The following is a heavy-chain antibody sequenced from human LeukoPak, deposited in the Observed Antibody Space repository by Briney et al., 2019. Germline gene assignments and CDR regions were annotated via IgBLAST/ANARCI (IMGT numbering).Heavy chain of an antibody. CDR3: ARKEGNVAVAVFDY. Sequence: SETLSLTCTVSGGSISSYYWGWIRQPPGKGLEWIGYIYYSGSTNYNPSLKSRVTISVDTSKNQFSLKLSSVTAADTAVYYCARKEGNVAVAVFDYWGQGTLVTVSS. D-gene: IGHD6-19*01. V-gene: IGHV4-59*12. CDR2: IYYSGST. J-gene: IGHJ4*02. CDR1: GGSISSYY.